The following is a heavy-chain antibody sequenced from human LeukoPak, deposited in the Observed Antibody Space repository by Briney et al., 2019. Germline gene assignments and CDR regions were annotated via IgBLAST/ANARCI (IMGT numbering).Heavy chain of an antibody. D-gene: IGHD1-26*01. CDR3: ASAPSGSYSPATDAFDI. J-gene: IGHJ3*02. V-gene: IGHV3-48*01. CDR2: INGGGSPI. Sequence: GGSLRLSCAASGFIFSRDSMNWVRQAPGKGLEWVSYINGGGSPILYADSVRGRFTISRDNAKSSLYLQMNSLRAEDTAVYYCASAPSGSYSPATDAFDIWGQGTMVTVSS. CDR1: GFIFSRDS.